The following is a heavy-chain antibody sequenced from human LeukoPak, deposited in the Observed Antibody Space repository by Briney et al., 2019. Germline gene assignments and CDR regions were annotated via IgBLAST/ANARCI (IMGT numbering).Heavy chain of an antibody. CDR2: IDFGGRII. J-gene: IGHJ4*02. D-gene: IGHD1-1*01. CDR1: GFTFSSYE. Sequence: PGGSLRLSCVASGFTFSSYEMNWVRQVPGKALEWVSYIDFGGRIINYADHVKGRFTISRDNAKNSVYLQMNSLRAEDTAVYYCARGIGLERRYLQFDYWGQGILVTVSS. CDR3: ARGIGLERRYLQFDY. V-gene: IGHV3-48*03.